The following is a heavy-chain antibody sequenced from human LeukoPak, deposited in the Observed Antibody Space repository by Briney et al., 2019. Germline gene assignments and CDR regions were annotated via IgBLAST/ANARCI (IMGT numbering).Heavy chain of an antibody. CDR1: GGSISSYY. CDR3: ARVTDPRYNWFDP. Sequence: PSETLSLTCTVSGGSISSYYWTWIRQPAGKGPEWIGRIHTSGSTNYKPSLKSRVNMSVDTSKNQFSLKLNSVTAADTAVYYCARVTDPRYNWFDPWGQGTLVTVSS. CDR2: IHTSGST. D-gene: IGHD2-21*02. J-gene: IGHJ5*02. V-gene: IGHV4-4*07.